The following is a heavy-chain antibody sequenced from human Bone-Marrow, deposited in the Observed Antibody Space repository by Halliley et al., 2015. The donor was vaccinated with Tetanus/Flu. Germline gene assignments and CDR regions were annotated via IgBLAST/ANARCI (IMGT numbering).Heavy chain of an antibody. CDR2: AHPTGTT. Sequence: IGYAHPTGTTYYKPSLKSRIIISVDPSKNQFSLKMKSVTAADTATFYCARGQSARGAYYFDYWGQGSRVTVSS. D-gene: IGHD1-26*01. J-gene: IGHJ4*02. CDR3: ARGQSARGAYYFDY. V-gene: IGHV4-30-4*05.